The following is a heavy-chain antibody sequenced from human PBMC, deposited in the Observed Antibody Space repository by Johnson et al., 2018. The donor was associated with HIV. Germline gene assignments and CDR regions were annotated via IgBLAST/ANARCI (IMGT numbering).Heavy chain of an antibody. D-gene: IGHD4-23*01. Sequence: QVQLVESGGGVVQPGGSLRLSCAASGFTFSSYAMHWVRQAPGKGLEWVAVISYDGSNTYYADSVKGRFTISRDNSKNTLYLQMHSLRTEDTAVYYCARGRPWGWELRRDAFDVWGQGTMVTVSS. CDR1: GFTFSSYA. V-gene: IGHV3-30*04. CDR3: ARGRPWGWELRRDAFDV. CDR2: ISYDGSNT. J-gene: IGHJ3*01.